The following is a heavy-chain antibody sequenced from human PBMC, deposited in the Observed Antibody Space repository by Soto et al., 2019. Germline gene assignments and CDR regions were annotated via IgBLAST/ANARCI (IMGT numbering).Heavy chain of an antibody. Sequence: QVQLVQSGAEVKKPGSSVKVSCKASGGTFSSSAISWVRQAPGQGLEWMGGIIPICGTANYAQQFQGRVTSTADESTSTAYMELSSLRSEDTAVYYCARALGYSSGWSYFDYWSQGTLVTVSS. CDR3: ARALGYSSGWSYFDY. CDR1: GGTFSSSA. J-gene: IGHJ4*02. D-gene: IGHD6-19*01. V-gene: IGHV1-69*01. CDR2: IIPICGTA.